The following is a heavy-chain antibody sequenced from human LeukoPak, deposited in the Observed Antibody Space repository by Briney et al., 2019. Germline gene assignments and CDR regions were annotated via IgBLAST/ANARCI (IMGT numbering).Heavy chain of an antibody. CDR2: IYYSGST. V-gene: IGHV4-59*01. CDR3: ARTPHYDSSGYYPKGLDY. D-gene: IGHD3-22*01. CDR1: GGSISSYY. Sequence: SETLSLTCTVSGGSISSYYWSWIRQPPGKGLEWIGYIYYSGSTNYNPSLKSRVTISVDTSKNHFSLKMSSVTAADTAVYYCARTPHYDSSGYYPKGLDYWGQGTLVTVSS. J-gene: IGHJ4*02.